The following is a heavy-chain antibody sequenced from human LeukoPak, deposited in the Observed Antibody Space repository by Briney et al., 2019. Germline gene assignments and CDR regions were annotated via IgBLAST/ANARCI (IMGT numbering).Heavy chain of an antibody. D-gene: IGHD2-2*03. J-gene: IGHJ4*02. CDR3: AKDGSAFPRYFDF. CDR2: ISYDGSNK. V-gene: IGHV3-30*18. CDR1: GFTFSSYG. Sequence: GGSLRLSCAASGFTFSSYGMHWVRQAPGKGLEWVAVISYDGSNKYYADSVKGRFTISRDNSKNTHYLQMNSLRAEDTGVYYCAKDGSAFPRYFDFWGQGTLVTVSS.